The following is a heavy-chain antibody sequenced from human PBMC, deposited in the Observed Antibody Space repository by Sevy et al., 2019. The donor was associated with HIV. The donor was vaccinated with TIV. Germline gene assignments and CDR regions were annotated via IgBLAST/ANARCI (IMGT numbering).Heavy chain of an antibody. CDR3: ARDSEYSSSEAYSYYGMDV. J-gene: IGHJ6*02. D-gene: IGHD6-6*01. CDR2: ISYDGSNK. V-gene: IGHV3-30-3*01. Sequence: GGSLRLSCAASGFTFSSYAMHWVRQAPGKGLEWVAVISYDGSNKYYADSVKVRFTISRDNSKNTLYLQMNSLRAEDTAVYYCARDSEYSSSEAYSYYGMDVWGQGTTVTVSS. CDR1: GFTFSSYA.